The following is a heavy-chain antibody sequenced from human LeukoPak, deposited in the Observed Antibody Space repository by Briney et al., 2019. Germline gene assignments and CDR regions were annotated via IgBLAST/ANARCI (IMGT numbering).Heavy chain of an antibody. V-gene: IGHV1-2*06. CDR1: GYTFTGYY. CDR2: INPNSGGT. D-gene: IGHD3-22*01. J-gene: IGHJ4*02. CDR3: ARVQGRYYDSSGYPPSY. Sequence: ASVKVSCKASGYTFTGYYMHWVRQAPGQGLEWMGRINPNSGGTNYAQKFQGRVTITRDTSISTAYMELSRLRSDDTAVYYCARVQGRYYDSSGYPPSYWGQGTLVTVSS.